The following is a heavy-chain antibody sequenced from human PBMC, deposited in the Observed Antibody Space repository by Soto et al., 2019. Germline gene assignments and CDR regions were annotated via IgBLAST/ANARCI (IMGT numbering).Heavy chain of an antibody. D-gene: IGHD3-3*01. Sequence: QPGGSLRLSCAASGFTFSSYSMNWVRQAPGKGLEWVAVISYDGSNKYYADSVEGRFTISRDNSKNTLYLQMNSLRAEDTAVYYCARDFGGSFDLWGRGTLVTVSS. J-gene: IGHJ2*01. V-gene: IGHV3-30*03. CDR3: ARDFGGSFDL. CDR1: GFTFSSYS. CDR2: ISYDGSNK.